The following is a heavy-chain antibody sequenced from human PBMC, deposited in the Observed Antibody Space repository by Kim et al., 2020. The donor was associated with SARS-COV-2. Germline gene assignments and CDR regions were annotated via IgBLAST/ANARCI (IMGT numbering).Heavy chain of an antibody. J-gene: IGHJ4*02. CDR1: GYTFTSYG. Sequence: ASVKVSCKASGYTFTSYGISWVRQAPGQGLEWMGWISAYNGNTNYAQKLQGRVTMTTDTSTSTAYMELRSLRSDDTAVYYCARDCFYCSSTSPGGDFDYWGQGTLVTVSS. CDR2: ISAYNGNT. CDR3: ARDCFYCSSTSPGGDFDY. D-gene: IGHD2-2*01. V-gene: IGHV1-18*04.